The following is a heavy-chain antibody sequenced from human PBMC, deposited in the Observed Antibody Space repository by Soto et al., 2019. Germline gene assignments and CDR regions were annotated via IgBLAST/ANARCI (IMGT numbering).Heavy chain of an antibody. Sequence: VQLVESGGGVVQPGRSLRLSCEASGFTFSYYAMHWVRQAPGKGLEWVAVVSHDGRNTHYADSVKGRFTISRDSYKNTVSLEMTSLRAEDTAVYYCAKGGRQWLVTSDFNYWGQGALVTVSS. V-gene: IGHV3-30*18. CDR3: AKGGRQWLVTSDFNY. CDR2: VSHDGRNT. D-gene: IGHD6-19*01. CDR1: GFTFSYYA. J-gene: IGHJ4*02.